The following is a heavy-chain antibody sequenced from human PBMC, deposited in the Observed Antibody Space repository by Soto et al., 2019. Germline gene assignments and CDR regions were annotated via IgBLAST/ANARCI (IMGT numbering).Heavy chain of an antibody. CDR3: ARDYYDSSGYYYGNVFDY. CDR1: GFTFSSYG. Sequence: GGSLRLSCAASGFTFSSYGMHWVRQAPGKGLEWVAVIWYDGSNKYYADSVKGRFTISRDNSKNTLYLQMNSLRAEDTAVYYCARDYYDSSGYYYGNVFDYWGQGTLVTVSS. CDR2: IWYDGSNK. V-gene: IGHV3-33*01. J-gene: IGHJ4*02. D-gene: IGHD3-22*01.